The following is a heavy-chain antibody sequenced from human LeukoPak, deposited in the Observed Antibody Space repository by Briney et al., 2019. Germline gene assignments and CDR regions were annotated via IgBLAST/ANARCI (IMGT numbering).Heavy chain of an antibody. Sequence: ASVKVSCKASGYTFTGYYMHWVRQAPGQGLEWMGIINPSGGSTSYAQKFQGRVTMTRDTSTSTVYMELSSLRSEDTAVYYCARAIGAAAGPFDAFDIWGQGTMVTVSS. J-gene: IGHJ3*02. D-gene: IGHD6-13*01. V-gene: IGHV1-46*01. CDR3: ARAIGAAAGPFDAFDI. CDR2: INPSGGST. CDR1: GYTFTGYY.